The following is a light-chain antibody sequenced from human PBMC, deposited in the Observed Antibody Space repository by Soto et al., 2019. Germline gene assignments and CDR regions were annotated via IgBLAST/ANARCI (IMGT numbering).Light chain of an antibody. CDR1: RSDVGGYNY. J-gene: IGLJ1*01. CDR3: CSFAGNYIYV. Sequence: QSALTQPRSVSGSPGQSVTISCTGTRSDVGGYNYVSWYLQHPGKAPKVMIYDVSKRPSGVPDRFSGSKSGNTASLTISGLQSEDEADYYCCSFAGNYIYVFGTGTKVTVL. V-gene: IGLV2-11*01. CDR2: DVS.